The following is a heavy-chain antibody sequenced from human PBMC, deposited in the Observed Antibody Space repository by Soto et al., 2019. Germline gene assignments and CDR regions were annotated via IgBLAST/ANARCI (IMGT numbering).Heavy chain of an antibody. CDR1: GYSFTSYG. CDR3: AREPPYYYDSSGYFFEPFQYDMDV. V-gene: IGHV1-18*01. CDR2: ISVYNGNT. J-gene: IGHJ6*02. D-gene: IGHD3-22*01. Sequence: SVKVSCKASGYSFTSYGITWVRQAPGQGLEWMGWISVYNGNTKYAQKIQGRVSMTTDTPTSTAYMELRSLRSDDTAVYYCAREPPYYYDSSGYFFEPFQYDMDVWGQGTTVTVSS.